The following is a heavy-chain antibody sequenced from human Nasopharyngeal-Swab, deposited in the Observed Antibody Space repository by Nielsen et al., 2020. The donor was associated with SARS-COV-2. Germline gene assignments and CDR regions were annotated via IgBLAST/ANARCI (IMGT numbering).Heavy chain of an antibody. J-gene: IGHJ4*02. CDR3: ARKRGEQWLSQFDY. V-gene: IGHV1-18*01. Sequence: ASVKVSCKTSGYTFTSYGISWVRQAPGQGLEWLGSISVHNGYTNYPQKLQGRVTMTTDTSTTTASMELRSLRSADTAVYYCARKRGEQWLSQFDYWGQGTLVTVYS. CDR1: GYTFTSYG. D-gene: IGHD6-19*01. CDR2: ISVHNGYT.